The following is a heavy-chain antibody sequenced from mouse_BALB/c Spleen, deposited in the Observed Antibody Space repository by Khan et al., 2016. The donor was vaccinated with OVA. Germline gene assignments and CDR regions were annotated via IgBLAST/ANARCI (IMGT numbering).Heavy chain of an antibody. CDR2: INPHIGET. J-gene: IGHJ2*01. D-gene: IGHD1-1*01. Sequence: VRLQQSGPELVKPGASVKISCKASGYSFTGYFMNWVMQSHGKSLEWIGRINPHIGETLYNQKFKGKATLTVDESSRTVHMELRSLASEDSAVYYCARKDGSDFDYWGQGTTLTFPS. CDR1: GYSFTGYF. V-gene: IGHV1-20*02. CDR3: ARKDGSDFDY.